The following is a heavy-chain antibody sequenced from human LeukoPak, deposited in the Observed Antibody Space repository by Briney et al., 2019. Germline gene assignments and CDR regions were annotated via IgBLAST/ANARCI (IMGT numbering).Heavy chain of an antibody. V-gene: IGHV4-34*01. CDR1: GGSVSGYY. CDR3: ARVGYYGSGSSYSD. Sequence: SETLSLTCAVYGGSVSGYYWSWIRQPPGKGMEWIGEINHSGSTNYNPSLKSRVTISVDTSKNQFSLKLSSVTAADTAVYYCARVGYYGSGSSYSDWGQGTLVTVSS. J-gene: IGHJ4*02. D-gene: IGHD3-10*01. CDR2: INHSGST.